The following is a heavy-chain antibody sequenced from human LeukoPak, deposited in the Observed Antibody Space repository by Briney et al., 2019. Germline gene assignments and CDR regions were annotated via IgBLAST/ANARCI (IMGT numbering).Heavy chain of an antibody. D-gene: IGHD5-12*01. CDR2: INHSGST. CDR3: ARGARRLRSSPFDY. V-gene: IGHV4-34*01. CDR1: GGSISSYY. Sequence: SETLSLTCTVSGGSISSYYWSWIRQPPGKGLEWIGEINHSGSTNYNPSLKSRVTISVDTSKNQFSLKLSSVTAADTAVYYCARGARRLRSSPFDYWGQGTLVTVSS. J-gene: IGHJ4*02.